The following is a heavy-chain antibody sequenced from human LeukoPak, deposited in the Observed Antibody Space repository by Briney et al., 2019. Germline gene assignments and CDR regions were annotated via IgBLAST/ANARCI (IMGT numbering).Heavy chain of an antibody. CDR2: IYPGDSDT. Sequence: GESLKISCKGSGYSFTSYWIGWVRQMPGKGLEWMGIIYPGDSDTRYSPSFQGQVTISADKSISTAYLQWSSLKASDTAMYYCARRRYDFWSGYSGYYFDYWGQGTLVTVSS. V-gene: IGHV5-51*01. CDR3: ARRRYDFWSGYSGYYFDY. J-gene: IGHJ4*02. D-gene: IGHD3-3*01. CDR1: GYSFTSYW.